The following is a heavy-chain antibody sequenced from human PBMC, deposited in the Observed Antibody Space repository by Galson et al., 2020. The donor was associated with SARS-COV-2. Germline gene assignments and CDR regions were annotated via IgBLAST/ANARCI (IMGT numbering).Heavy chain of an antibody. Sequence: GGSLRLYCAASGFTFSSYAMSWVRQAPGKGLEWVSAMSGSGGSTYYADSVKGRFTISRDNSKNTLYLQMNSLRAEDTAVYYCAKLSVVVTRVPGGDDIWGQGTMVTVSS. CDR3: AKLSVVVTRVPGGDDI. CDR1: GFTFSSYA. V-gene: IGHV3-23*01. D-gene: IGHD2-21*02. CDR2: MSGSGGST. J-gene: IGHJ3*02.